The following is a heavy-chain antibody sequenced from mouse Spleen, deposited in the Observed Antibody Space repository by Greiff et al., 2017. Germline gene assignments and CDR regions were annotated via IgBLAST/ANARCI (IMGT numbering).Heavy chain of an antibody. CDR2: IWRGGST. Sequence: QVQLKESGPSLVQPSQSLSITCTVSGFSLTSYGVHWVRQSPGKGLEWLGVIWRGGSTDYNAAFMSRLSITKDNSKSQVFFKMNSLQADDTAIYYCAKNYYYGSSHWYFDVWGAGTTVTVSS. V-gene: IGHV2-5-1*01. CDR1: GFSLTSYG. CDR3: AKNYYYGSSHWYFDV. D-gene: IGHD1-1*01. J-gene: IGHJ1*01.